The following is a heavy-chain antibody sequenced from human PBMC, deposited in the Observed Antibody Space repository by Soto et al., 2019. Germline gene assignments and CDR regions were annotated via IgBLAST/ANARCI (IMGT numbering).Heavy chain of an antibody. J-gene: IGHJ4*02. CDR2: IYYSGST. CDR3: ARWYRSQGSYFDY. D-gene: IGHD6-13*01. V-gene: IGHV4-31*03. Sequence: QVQLQESGPGLVKPSQTLSLTCTVSGGSFSSGGYYWSWIRQHPGKGLEWIGYIYYSGSTYYNPSLKSRVTISVDTSKNQFSLKLSSVTAADTAVYYCARWYRSQGSYFDYWGQGTLVTVSS. CDR1: GGSFSSGGYY.